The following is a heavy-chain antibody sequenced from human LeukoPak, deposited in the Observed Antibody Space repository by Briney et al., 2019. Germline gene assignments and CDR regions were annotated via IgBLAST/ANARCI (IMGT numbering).Heavy chain of an antibody. CDR1: GYTFTGYY. Sequence: SVKVSCRASGYTFTGYYMHWVRQAPGQGLEWMGWINPNSGGTNYAQKFQGRVTMTRDTSISTAYMELSRLRSDDTAVYYCARDLAVAATNWFDPWGQGTLVTVSS. D-gene: IGHD2-15*01. CDR3: ARDLAVAATNWFDP. CDR2: INPNSGGT. V-gene: IGHV1-2*02. J-gene: IGHJ5*02.